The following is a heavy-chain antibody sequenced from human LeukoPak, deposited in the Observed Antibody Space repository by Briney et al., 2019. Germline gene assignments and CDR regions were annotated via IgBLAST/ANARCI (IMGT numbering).Heavy chain of an antibody. CDR1: GGSITRSPYY. V-gene: IGHV4-39*01. CDR3: ARSTVTCWECLDF. CDR2: IHYSGNT. D-gene: IGHD2-8*02. Sequence: SGTLSLTCTVSGGSITRSPYYWAWIRQPPGKGLEWIGSIHYSGNTFQNPSLKSRLTMSVDTSKNQFSLNLRSVTAADSAVYYCARSTVTCWECLDFWGQGTLVAVSS. J-gene: IGHJ4*02.